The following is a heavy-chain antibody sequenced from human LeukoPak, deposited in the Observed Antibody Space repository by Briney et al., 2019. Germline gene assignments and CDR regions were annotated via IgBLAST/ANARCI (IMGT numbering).Heavy chain of an antibody. CDR1: GYTLTELS. CDR3: ARDPPAGYSPRFDY. D-gene: IGHD6-13*01. V-gene: IGHV1-24*01. J-gene: IGHJ4*02. CDR2: FDPEDGET. Sequence: ASVKVSCKVSGYTLTELSMHWVRQAPGKGLEWMGGFDPEDGETIYAQKFQGRVTMTEDTSTSTAYMELRSLRSDDTAVYYCARDPPAGYSPRFDYWGQRTLVTVSS.